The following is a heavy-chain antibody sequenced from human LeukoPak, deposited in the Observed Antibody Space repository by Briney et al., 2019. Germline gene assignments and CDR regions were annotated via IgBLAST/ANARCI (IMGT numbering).Heavy chain of an antibody. V-gene: IGHV3-30*18. CDR1: GFTFSSYG. Sequence: PGRSLRLSCAASGFTFSSYGMHWVRQAPGKGLEWVAVISYDGSNKYYADSVKGRFTISRDNSKNTLYLQMNSLRAEDTAVYYCAKTGLWFGELWGYYFDYWGQGTLVTVSS. D-gene: IGHD3-10*01. J-gene: IGHJ4*02. CDR2: ISYDGSNK. CDR3: AKTGLWFGELWGYYFDY.